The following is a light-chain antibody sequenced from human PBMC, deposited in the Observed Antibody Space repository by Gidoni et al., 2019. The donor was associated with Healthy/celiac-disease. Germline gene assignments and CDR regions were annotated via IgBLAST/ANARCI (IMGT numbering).Light chain of an antibody. CDR1: SSDVGGYNY. Sequence: QSALTQPPSASGSPGQSVTISCTGTSSDVGGYNYVSWYQQHPGKAPKLMIYEVSKRPSGVPDRFSGSTSGNTASLTVSVLQAEDEADYYCSSYAGSNIHYVFGTGTKVTVL. CDR3: SSYAGSNIHYV. CDR2: EVS. J-gene: IGLJ1*01. V-gene: IGLV2-8*01.